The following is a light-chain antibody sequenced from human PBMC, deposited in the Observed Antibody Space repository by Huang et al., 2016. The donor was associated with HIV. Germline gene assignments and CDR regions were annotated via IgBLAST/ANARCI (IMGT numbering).Light chain of an antibody. J-gene: IGKJ2*01. CDR1: QSISSSF. CDR3: HQYGSSPPNT. Sequence: IVLTQSPGTLSLSPGARATLSCRASQSISSSFLAWFQQKPGPAPRLLIYSASSRAAGIPDRFGGSGSGTDFTLTINRLEPEDSAVYYCHQYGSSPPNTFGQGTKLEIK. CDR2: SAS. V-gene: IGKV3-20*01.